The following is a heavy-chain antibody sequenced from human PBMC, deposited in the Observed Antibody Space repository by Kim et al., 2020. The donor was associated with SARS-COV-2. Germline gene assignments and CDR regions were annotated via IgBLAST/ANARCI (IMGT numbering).Heavy chain of an antibody. CDR1: GFTFSNYW. CDR3: ARASTSYYGFDY. V-gene: IGHV3-74*01. D-gene: IGHD1-26*01. Sequence: GGSLRLSCAASGFTFSNYWMHWVRQAPGEGLVWVSCINTGGTTTRWADSVKGRFTVSRDNAKNTVYLQMNSLTAEDTAVHFCARASTSYYGFDYWGQGALVTVSA. J-gene: IGHJ4*02. CDR2: INTGGTTT.